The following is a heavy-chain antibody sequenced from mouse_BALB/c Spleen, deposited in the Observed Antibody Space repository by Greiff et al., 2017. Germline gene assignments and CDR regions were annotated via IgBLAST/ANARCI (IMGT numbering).Heavy chain of an antibody. Sequence: VQLQESGAELVRPGTSVTVSCKASGYAFTNYLIEWVKQRPGQGLEWIGVINPGSGGTNYNEKFKGKATLTADKSSSTAYMQLSSLTSDDSAVYFCARGKFFDYWGQGTTLTVSS. CDR3: ARGKFFDY. CDR2: INPGSGGT. CDR1: GYAFTNYL. V-gene: IGHV1-54*01. J-gene: IGHJ2*01.